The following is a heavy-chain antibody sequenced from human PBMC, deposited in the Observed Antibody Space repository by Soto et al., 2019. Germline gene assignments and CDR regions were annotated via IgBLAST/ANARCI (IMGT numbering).Heavy chain of an antibody. J-gene: IGHJ6*02. CDR1: GGTFSSYA. D-gene: IGHD3-3*01. CDR3: ARITIFGVVAGYYYGMDV. V-gene: IGHV1-69*01. Sequence: QVQLVQSGAEVKKPGSSVKVSCKASGGTFSSYAISWVRQAPGQGLEWMGGIIPIFGTANYAQKFQGRVTITADESTSTAYMGLSSLRSEDTAVYYCARITIFGVVAGYYYGMDVWGQGTTVTVSS. CDR2: IIPIFGTA.